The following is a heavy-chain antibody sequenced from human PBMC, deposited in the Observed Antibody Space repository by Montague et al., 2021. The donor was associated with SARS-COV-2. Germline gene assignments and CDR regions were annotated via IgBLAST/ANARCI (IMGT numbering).Heavy chain of an antibody. V-gene: IGHV4-39*07. Sequence: SETLSLTSTVSGGSISSSSYYWGWVRQPPGKGLEWIGSIYYTGSTYYXRCLKSRVTISVDTSKNQFSLKLSSVTAADTAVYYCARDTRIAMLVVVTRYGLDVWGQGTTVTVSS. CDR1: GGSISSSSYY. CDR3: ARDTRIAMLVVVTRYGLDV. J-gene: IGHJ6*02. CDR2: IYYTGST. D-gene: IGHD3-22*01.